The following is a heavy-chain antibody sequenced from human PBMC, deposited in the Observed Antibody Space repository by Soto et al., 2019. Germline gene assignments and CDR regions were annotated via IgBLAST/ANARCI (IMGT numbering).Heavy chain of an antibody. Sequence: SETLSLTCTVSGGSISSGGYYWSWIRQHPGKGLEWIGYIYYSGSTYYNPSLKSRVTISVDTSKNQFSLKLSSLTAADTAVYYGGRADFVGVVAKRSNYYYYGMDVGGKGTTVTVSS. V-gene: IGHV4-31*03. CDR1: GGSISSGGYY. D-gene: IGHD2-15*01. CDR2: IYYSGST. J-gene: IGHJ6*04. CDR3: GRADFVGVVAKRSNYYYYGMDV.